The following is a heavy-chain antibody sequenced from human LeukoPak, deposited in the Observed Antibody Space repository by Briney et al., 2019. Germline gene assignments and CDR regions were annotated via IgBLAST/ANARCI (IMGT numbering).Heavy chain of an antibody. CDR2: IIPIFGTA. V-gene: IGHV1-69*13. Sequence: SVKVSCKASGGTFSSYAISWVRQAPGQGLEWMGGIIPIFGTANYAQKFQGRVTITADESTSTAYMELSSLRSEDTAVYYCARDDYYGSGSYHFDYWGQGTLVTVSS. D-gene: IGHD3-10*01. J-gene: IGHJ4*02. CDR3: ARDDYYGSGSYHFDY. CDR1: GGTFSSYA.